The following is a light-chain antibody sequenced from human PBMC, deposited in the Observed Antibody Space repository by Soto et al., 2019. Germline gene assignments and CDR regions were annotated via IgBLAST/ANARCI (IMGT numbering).Light chain of an antibody. CDR1: QSVSSSN. V-gene: IGKV3-20*01. CDR2: GAS. J-gene: IGKJ5*01. Sequence: EIVLTQSPGTLSLSPGERATLSCRASQSVSSSNLAWCQQKPGQAPRLLIYGASTRATGIPARFSGSGSGTDFTFTISSLQPEDVATYYCQQYDRLPTFGQGTRLEIK. CDR3: QQYDRLPT.